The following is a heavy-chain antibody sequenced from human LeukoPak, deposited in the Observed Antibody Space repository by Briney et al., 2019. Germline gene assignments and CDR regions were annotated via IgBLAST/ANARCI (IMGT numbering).Heavy chain of an antibody. CDR2: VRSSSSYI. V-gene: IGHV3-21*01. D-gene: IGHD5-12*01. CDR1: GYTFSSYR. CDR3: ARDKEATI. J-gene: IGHJ4*02. Sequence: GGCLRLSCAASGYTFSSYRMNWVRKAPGKGLEWVSSVRSSSSYIYYADSVKGRFTISRDNAKNSLYLQMNSLRAEDTAVYYCARDKEATIWGQGTLVTVSS.